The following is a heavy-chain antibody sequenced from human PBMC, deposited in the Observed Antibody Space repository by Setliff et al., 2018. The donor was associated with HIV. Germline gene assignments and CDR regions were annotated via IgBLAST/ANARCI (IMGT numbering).Heavy chain of an antibody. CDR1: GFIFADYA. Sequence: GGSLRLSCRASGFIFADYAMTWVRQVPGKGLQWVSAIDGGGGSTAYADSEKGRFTISRDNAGNSLYLQINSLRAEDTALYFCARDPDYCCGDCSQLFDYWGQGTLVTVSS. CDR2: IDGGGGST. D-gene: IGHD2-21*02. CDR3: ARDPDYCCGDCSQLFDY. J-gene: IGHJ4*02. V-gene: IGHV3-20*04.